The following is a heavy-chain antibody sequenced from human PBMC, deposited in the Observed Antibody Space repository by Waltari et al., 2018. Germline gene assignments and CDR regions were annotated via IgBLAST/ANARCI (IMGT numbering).Heavy chain of an antibody. CDR2: IWYDGSNK. Sequence: QVQLVESGGGVVQPGRSLRLSCAASGFTFSSYGMHWVRQAPGKGREWVAVIWYDGSNKYYADSVKGRFTISRDNSKNTLYLQMNSLRAEDTAMYYCAKDLAAAGSFDYWGQGTLVTVSS. CDR1: GFTFSSYG. J-gene: IGHJ4*02. V-gene: IGHV3-30*18. CDR3: AKDLAAAGSFDY. D-gene: IGHD6-13*01.